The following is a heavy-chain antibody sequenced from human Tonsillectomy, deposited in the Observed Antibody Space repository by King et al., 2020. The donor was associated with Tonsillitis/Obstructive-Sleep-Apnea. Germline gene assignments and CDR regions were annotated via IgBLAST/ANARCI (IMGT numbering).Heavy chain of an antibody. CDR1: GFTFSSYG. J-gene: IGHJ3*02. D-gene: IGHD2-2*01. CDR3: AKDLRAPVPHDAFDI. CDR2: ISYDGSSE. V-gene: IGHV3-30*18. Sequence: VQLVESGGGVVQPGRSLRLSCAASGFTFSSYGTHWVRQAPGKGLEWVAIISYDGSSEYYADSVKGRFTISRDNSKNTLYLQMNSLRPEDTAMYYCAKDLRAPVPHDAFDIWGQGTMVTVSS.